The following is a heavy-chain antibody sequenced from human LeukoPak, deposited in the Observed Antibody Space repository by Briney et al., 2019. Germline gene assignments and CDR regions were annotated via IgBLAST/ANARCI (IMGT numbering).Heavy chain of an antibody. Sequence: GRSLRLSCAASGFTFDDYAMHWVRQAPGKGLEWVSGISGNSGILGYADSVKGRFTISRDNAKNSLYLQMNSLRAEDTALYYCAKDAYSGSYQGSFDYWGEGTLVTVSS. D-gene: IGHD1-26*01. CDR3: AKDAYSGSYQGSFDY. CDR1: GFTFDDYA. J-gene: IGHJ4*02. V-gene: IGHV3-9*01. CDR2: ISGNSGIL.